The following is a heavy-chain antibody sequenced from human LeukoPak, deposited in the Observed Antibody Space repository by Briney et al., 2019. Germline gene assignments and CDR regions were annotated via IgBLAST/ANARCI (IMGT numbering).Heavy chain of an antibody. CDR3: ASSFDSSGYFDY. CDR2: TYYRSKWYN. J-gene: IGHJ4*02. Sequence: SQTLSLTCAISGDSVSSNSAAWNWIRQSTSRGLEWLGRTYYRSKWYNDYAVSVKSRITINPDTSKNQFSLQLNSVTPEDTAVYYCASSFDSSGYFDYWGQGTLVTVSS. CDR1: GDSVSSNSAA. D-gene: IGHD3-22*01. V-gene: IGHV6-1*01.